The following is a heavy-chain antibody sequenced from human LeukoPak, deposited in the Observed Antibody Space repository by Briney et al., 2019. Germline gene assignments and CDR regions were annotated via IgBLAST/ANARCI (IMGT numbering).Heavy chain of an antibody. CDR3: ARSYDSYYYGMDV. Sequence: ASVKVSCKASGGTFSSYAISWVRQAPGQGLEWMGRIIPILGIANYAQKFQGRVTITADKPTSTAYMELSSLRSEDTAVYYCARSYDSYYYGMDVWGQGTTVTVSS. J-gene: IGHJ6*02. D-gene: IGHD5-12*01. CDR1: GGTFSSYA. CDR2: IIPILGIA. V-gene: IGHV1-69*04.